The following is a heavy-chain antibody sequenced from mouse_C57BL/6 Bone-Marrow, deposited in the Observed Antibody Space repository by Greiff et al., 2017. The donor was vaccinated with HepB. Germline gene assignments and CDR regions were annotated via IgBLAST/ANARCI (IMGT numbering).Heavy chain of an antibody. CDR1: GYSITSGYY. CDR2: ISYDGSN. J-gene: IGHJ4*01. Sequence: EVKLMESGPGLVKPSQSLSLTCSVTGYSITSGYYWNWIRQFPGNKLEWMGYISYDGSNNYNPSLKNRISITRDTSKNQFFLKLNSVTTEDTATYYCAREHYYGSSYGAMDYWGQGTSVTVSS. V-gene: IGHV3-6*01. CDR3: AREHYYGSSYGAMDY. D-gene: IGHD1-1*01.